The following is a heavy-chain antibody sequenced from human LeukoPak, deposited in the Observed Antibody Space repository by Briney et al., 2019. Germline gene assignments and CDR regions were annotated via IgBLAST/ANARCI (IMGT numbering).Heavy chain of an antibody. CDR3: ARGTTVTTDY. CDR1: GGSFSGYY. D-gene: IGHD4-17*01. J-gene: IGHJ4*02. V-gene: IGHV4-34*01. Sequence: SETLSLTCAVYGGSFSGYYWSWIRQPPGKGLEWIGEINHSGSTNYNPSLKSRVTISVDTSKNQFSLKLSSVTAADTAVYYCARGTTVTTDYWGQGTLVTVSS. CDR2: INHSGST.